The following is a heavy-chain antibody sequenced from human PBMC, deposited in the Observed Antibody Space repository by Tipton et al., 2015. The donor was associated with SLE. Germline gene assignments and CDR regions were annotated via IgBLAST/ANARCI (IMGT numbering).Heavy chain of an antibody. CDR2: ISRSSTYR. V-gene: IGHV3-21*01. J-gene: IGHJ3*02. CDR3: ARDGSGSDAFDI. CDR1: GFTFRTYS. Sequence: SLRLSCAASGFTFRTYSMNWVRQAPGKGREWISSISRSSTYRHYADSVKGRFTISRDNAKNSLYLQMNSLRAEDTAVYYCARDGSGSDAFDIWGQGTMVTVSS. D-gene: IGHD5-12*01.